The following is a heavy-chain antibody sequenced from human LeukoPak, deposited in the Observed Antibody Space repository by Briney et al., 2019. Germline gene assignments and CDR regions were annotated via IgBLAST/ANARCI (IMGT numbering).Heavy chain of an antibody. CDR3: ARQSTIAAARIDP. V-gene: IGHV4-39*01. CDR1: GDSMTSSNYY. D-gene: IGHD6-25*01. Sequence: SETLSLTCTVSGDSMTSSNYYWGWIRQPPGRGLEWIANIYYSGSAYYSPSLKSRVTVSIDTSKNQFSLKLNSVTAADTAVYYCARQSTIAAARIDPWGQGTLVTVSS. J-gene: IGHJ5*02. CDR2: IYYSGSA.